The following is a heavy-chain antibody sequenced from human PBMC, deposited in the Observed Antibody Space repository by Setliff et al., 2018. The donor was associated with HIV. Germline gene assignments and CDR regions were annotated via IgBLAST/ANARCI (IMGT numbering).Heavy chain of an antibody. CDR2: IYYSGST. Sequence: PSETLSLTCTVSGGSISSSLYYWGWIRQPPGKGLEWIGSIYYSGSTYYNPSLKSRITISVDTSKNQFSLKLSSVTAAGTAVYYCARKNRYCSGGSCYYFDSWGLGTLVTVSS. CDR3: ARKNRYCSGGSCYYFDS. V-gene: IGHV4-39*01. D-gene: IGHD2-15*01. CDR1: GGSISSSLYY. J-gene: IGHJ4*02.